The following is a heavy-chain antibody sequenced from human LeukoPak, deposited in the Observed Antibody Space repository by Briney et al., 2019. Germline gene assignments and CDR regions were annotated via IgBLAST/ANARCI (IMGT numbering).Heavy chain of an antibody. CDR1: GFTFSYAY. CDR2: IKSKGDGGTT. J-gene: IGHJ4*02. Sequence: KTGGSLRLSYAASGFTFSYAYMNWVRQAPGKGPEWVGRIKSKGDGGTTDYAAPVKGRFTISRDDSKNMLYLQMNSLTTEDTAVYYCTTVTMVREINWGQGTLVTVSS. CDR3: TTVTMVREIN. D-gene: IGHD3-10*01. V-gene: IGHV3-15*01.